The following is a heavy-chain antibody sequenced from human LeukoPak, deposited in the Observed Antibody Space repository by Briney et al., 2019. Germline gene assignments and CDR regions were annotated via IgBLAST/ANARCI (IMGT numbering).Heavy chain of an antibody. CDR1: GYTFTSYG. CDR3: ARDRYSYGPYYYYYGMDV. CDR2: ISAYNGNT. V-gene: IGHV1-18*01. Sequence: ASVKVSCKASGYTFTSYGISWVRQAPGQGLEWMGWISAYNGNTNYAQKLQGRVTMTTDTSTSTAYMELRSLRSDDTAVYYCARDRYSYGPYYYYYGMDVWGQGTTVTVPS. D-gene: IGHD5-18*01. J-gene: IGHJ6*02.